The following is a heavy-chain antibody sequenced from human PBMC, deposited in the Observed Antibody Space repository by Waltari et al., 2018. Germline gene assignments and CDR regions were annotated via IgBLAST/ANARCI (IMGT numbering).Heavy chain of an antibody. Sequence: QVQLVESGGGLVNPGGSLRLSCAASGFSFSDYYMTWSRQAPGRGREGIGYISSGDNIRYHADYVMGRFTISRDNAKKSLYLQMKSLRAEDTAVYFGARAREQNYGFWSGYSFYFDRWGQGALVTVSS. D-gene: IGHD3-3*01. CDR1: GFSFSDYY. V-gene: IGHV3-11*01. J-gene: IGHJ4*02. CDR2: ISSGDNIR. CDR3: ARAREQNYGFWSGYSFYFDR.